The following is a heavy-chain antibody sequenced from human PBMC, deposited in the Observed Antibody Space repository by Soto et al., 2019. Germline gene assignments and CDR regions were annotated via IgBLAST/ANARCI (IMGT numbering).Heavy chain of an antibody. D-gene: IGHD2-21*02. V-gene: IGHV3-21*01. CDR3: ARGLVTLDAFDI. CDR1: GFTFSSYS. J-gene: IGHJ3*02. CDR2: ISSSSYI. Sequence: GGSLRLSCAASGFTFSSYSMNWVRQAPGKGLEWVSSISSSSYIYYADSVKGRFTISRDNAKNSLYLQMNSLRAEDTAVYYCARGLVTLDAFDIWGQGTMVTVSS.